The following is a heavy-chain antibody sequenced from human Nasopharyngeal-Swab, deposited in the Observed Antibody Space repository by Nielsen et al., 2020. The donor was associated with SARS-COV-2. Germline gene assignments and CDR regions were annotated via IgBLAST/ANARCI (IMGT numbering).Heavy chain of an antibody. D-gene: IGHD2-21*01. CDR3: ARDLPTYSDWFDP. Sequence: GESLKISCAASGMTFSRFWMTWVRQLPGKGLEWVANINPDGSEKYYLDSVKGRFTISRDNAKNSLYLQMNSLRAEDTAVYYCARDLPTYSDWFDPWGQGTLVTVSS. V-gene: IGHV3-7*01. J-gene: IGHJ5*02. CDR1: GMTFSRFW. CDR2: INPDGSEK.